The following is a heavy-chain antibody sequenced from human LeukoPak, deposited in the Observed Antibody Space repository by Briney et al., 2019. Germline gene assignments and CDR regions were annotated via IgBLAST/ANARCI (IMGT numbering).Heavy chain of an antibody. CDR2: MSSSGDWT. J-gene: IGHJ4*02. D-gene: IGHD3-22*01. V-gene: IGHV3-64*01. Sequence: PGGSLRLSCAASGFTFTSYTMHWVRQAPGKGLDYVSGMSSSGDWTYYANSVKGRFTISGDNSKNTLYLQMGSLRAEDMAVYYCARDGGYDNSGYNYFDYWGQGTLVTVSS. CDR1: GFTFTSYT. CDR3: ARDGGYDNSGYNYFDY.